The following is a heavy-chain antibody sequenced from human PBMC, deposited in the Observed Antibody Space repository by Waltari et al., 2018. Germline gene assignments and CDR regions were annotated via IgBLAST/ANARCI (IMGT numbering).Heavy chain of an antibody. V-gene: IGHV4-4*02. D-gene: IGHD6-13*01. J-gene: IGHJ6*02. CDR1: GDSISSSNW. CDR2: IYRGGST. CDR3: ARWGIGPSYGMDV. Sequence: QVQLQESGPGLVKPSGTLSLTCAVSGDSISSSNWWGWVRQPPGKGLGGTGEIYRGGSTNHHPSLESRVTISVDKSKHQFSLKLGSVTAADTAVYYCARWGIGPSYGMDVWGQGTTVTVSS.